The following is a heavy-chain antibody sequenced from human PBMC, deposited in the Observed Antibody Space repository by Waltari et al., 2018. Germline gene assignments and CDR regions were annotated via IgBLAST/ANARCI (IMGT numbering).Heavy chain of an antibody. D-gene: IGHD7-27*01. CDR2: IKSQNDGAIT. CDR1: GLTLPPAW. J-gene: IGHJ4*01. V-gene: IGHV3-15*01. CDR3: TTLDAPWGG. Sequence: EVQMVESGGGSMKPGDSLRLSCVASGLTLPPAWLTWVRQAPGKGLEWLGRIKSQNDGAITDFAASVRGRFSISRDDSQNMVFLQMNNLRTEDTAVYYCTTLDAPWGGWGHGTLVTVSS.